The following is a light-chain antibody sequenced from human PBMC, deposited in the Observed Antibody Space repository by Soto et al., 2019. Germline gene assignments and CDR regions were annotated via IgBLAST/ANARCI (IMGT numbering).Light chain of an antibody. CDR3: SSYTTSSTYV. Sequence: QSALTQPASVSGSPGQSITISCTGTRXDVGSYNSVSWYQQHPGKAPKLMIYEVTNRPSGVSNRFSASKSGNTASLTISGLQAEDEAGYYCSSYTTSSTYVFGTGTKVTVL. CDR1: RXDVGSYNS. CDR2: EVT. V-gene: IGLV2-14*01. J-gene: IGLJ1*01.